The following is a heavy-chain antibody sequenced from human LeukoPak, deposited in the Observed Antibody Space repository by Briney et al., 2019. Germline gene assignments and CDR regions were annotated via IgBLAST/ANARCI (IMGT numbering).Heavy chain of an antibody. CDR1: GGSFSGYY. J-gene: IGHJ4*02. V-gene: IGHV4-34*01. D-gene: IGHD1-26*01. CDR3: ARYSGSYFGRVYFDY. Sequence: SETLSLTCAVYGGSFSGYYWSWIRQPPGKGLEWIGEINRSGSTNYNPSLKSRVTISVDTSKNQFSLKLSSVTAADTAVYYCARYSGSYFGRVYFDYWGQGTLVTVSS. CDR2: INRSGST.